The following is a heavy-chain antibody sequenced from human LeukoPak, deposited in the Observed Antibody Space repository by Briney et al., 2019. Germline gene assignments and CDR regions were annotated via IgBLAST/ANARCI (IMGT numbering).Heavy chain of an antibody. V-gene: IGHV1-46*01. Sequence: GASVKVSCTASGYTFTSYYMHWVRQAPGQGLEWMGIINPSGGSTSYAQKFQGRVTMTRDMSTSTVYMELSSLRSEDTAVYYCARGDLWFGAPGYWGQGTLVTVSS. CDR2: INPSGGST. J-gene: IGHJ4*02. CDR1: GYTFTSYY. D-gene: IGHD3-10*01. CDR3: ARGDLWFGAPGY.